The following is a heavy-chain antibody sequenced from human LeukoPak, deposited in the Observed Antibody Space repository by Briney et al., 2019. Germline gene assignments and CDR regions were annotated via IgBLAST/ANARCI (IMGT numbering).Heavy chain of an antibody. CDR1: GYTFTGYY. J-gene: IGHJ5*02. V-gene: IGHV1-2*02. D-gene: IGHD3-3*01. CDR3: ARGFDITIFGVVVWFDP. CDR2: INPNSGGT. Sequence: VASVKVSCKASGYTFTGYYMHWVRQAPGQGLEWMGWINPNSGGTNYAQKFLGRVTMTRDTSISTAYMELSRLRSDDTAVYYCARGFDITIFGVVVWFDPWGQGTLVTVSS.